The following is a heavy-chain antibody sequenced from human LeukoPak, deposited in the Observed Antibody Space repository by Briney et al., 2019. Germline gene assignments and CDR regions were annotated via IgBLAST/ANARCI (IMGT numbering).Heavy chain of an antibody. V-gene: IGHV3-23*01. D-gene: IGHD5-24*01. CDR1: GFTFVSYA. CDR3: AKALDTYGYMRFDY. Sequence: PGGSLRLSCATSGFTFVSYAKTWVRQAPGKGLEWASAINGGGDTTYYADSVKGRFTVSRDRSTNTLFLQMSSLRAEDSGMYYCAKALDTYGYMRFDYWGQGTLVTVSS. CDR2: INGGGDTT. J-gene: IGHJ4*02.